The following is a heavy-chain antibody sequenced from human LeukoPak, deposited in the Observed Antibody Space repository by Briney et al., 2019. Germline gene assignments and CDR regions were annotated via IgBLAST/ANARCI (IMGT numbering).Heavy chain of an antibody. J-gene: IGHJ4*02. Sequence: SETLSLTYRVSGGFISTYYWSWIRQPPGKGLEWIGYIYYSGSTNYNPSLKSRVAISVDTSKNQFSLKLSSVTAADTAVYYCARGGCNSASCYMAPFDYWGQGTLVTVSS. CDR3: ARGGCNSASCYMAPFDY. CDR2: IYYSGST. CDR1: GGFISTYY. D-gene: IGHD2-2*02. V-gene: IGHV4-59*01.